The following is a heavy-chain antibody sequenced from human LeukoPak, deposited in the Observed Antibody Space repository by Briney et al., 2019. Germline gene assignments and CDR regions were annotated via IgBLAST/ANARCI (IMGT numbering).Heavy chain of an antibody. V-gene: IGHV4-39*07. CDR2: IYYSGST. CDR1: GGSISSSSYY. Sequence: RASETLSLTCTVSGGSISSSSYYWGWIRQPPGKGLEWIGSIYYSGSTYYNPSLKSRVTISVDTSKNQSSLKLSSVTAADTAVYYCAREFSGYSNFDYWGQGTLVTVSS. D-gene: IGHD3-22*01. J-gene: IGHJ4*02. CDR3: AREFSGYSNFDY.